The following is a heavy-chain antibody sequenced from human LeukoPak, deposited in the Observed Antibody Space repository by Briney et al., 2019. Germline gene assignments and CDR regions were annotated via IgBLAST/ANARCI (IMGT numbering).Heavy chain of an antibody. J-gene: IGHJ4*02. CDR1: GGSISSYY. V-gene: IGHV4-59*01. CDR3: AGGGYSYGVGY. D-gene: IGHD5-18*01. CDR2: IYYSGST. Sequence: PSETLSLTCTVSGGSISSYYWSWIRQPPGKGLEWIGYIYYSGSTNYNPSLKSRVTISVDTSKNQFSLKLSSVTAADTAVYYCAGGGYSYGVGYWGQGTLVTVSS.